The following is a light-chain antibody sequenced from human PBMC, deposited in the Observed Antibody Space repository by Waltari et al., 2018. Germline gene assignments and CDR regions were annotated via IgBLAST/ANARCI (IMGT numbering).Light chain of an antibody. V-gene: IGKV1-27*01. CDR3: QKYNTYPYT. J-gene: IGKJ3*01. CDR1: QDIGNF. Sequence: IDMTQSPSSLSASVGDRITVTCRVSQDIGNFLAWYQQTPGKRPKLLIYAASTLQAGVPSRFSGSGSGTEFTLTVSNLQPEDVATYYCQKYNTYPYTFGPGTKVDI. CDR2: AAS.